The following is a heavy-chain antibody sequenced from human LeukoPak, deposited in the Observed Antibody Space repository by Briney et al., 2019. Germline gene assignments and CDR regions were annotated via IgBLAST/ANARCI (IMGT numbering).Heavy chain of an antibody. CDR2: IRASGCAT. Sequence: GGSLRLSCAASGFTFKKYDVAWVRQAPGKGLEWVSGIRASGCATHYADSVKGRFNISRDNSENTLYLLMNSLRGEDTAIYYCALLGSTLLWLIDYWGQGSLVTVSS. J-gene: IGHJ4*01. CDR3: ALLGSTLLWLIDY. CDR1: GFTFKKYD. D-gene: IGHD3-10*01. V-gene: IGHV3-23*01.